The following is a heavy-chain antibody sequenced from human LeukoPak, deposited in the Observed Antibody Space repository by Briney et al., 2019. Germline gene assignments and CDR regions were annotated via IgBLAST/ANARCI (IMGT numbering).Heavy chain of an antibody. D-gene: IGHD6-13*01. CDR1: GYTFTSYG. Sequence: ASVKVSCKASGYTFTSYGFTWVRQAPGQGLEWMGWISAYNGHTKYAEKFQGRVTMTTDTSTVTAYMELRSLRSDDAAVYYCARGPMAAAGTFDYWGQGTLVTVSS. J-gene: IGHJ4*02. V-gene: IGHV1-18*01. CDR2: ISAYNGHT. CDR3: ARGPMAAAGTFDY.